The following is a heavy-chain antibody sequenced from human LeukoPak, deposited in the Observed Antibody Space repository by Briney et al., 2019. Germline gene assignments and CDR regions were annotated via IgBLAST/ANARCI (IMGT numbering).Heavy chain of an antibody. Sequence: PSETLSLTCTVSGGSISSGGYYWSWIRQHPGKGLEWIGYIYYSGSIYYNPSLKSRVTISVDTSKNQFSLKLSSVTAADTAVYYCARDKGDYLDYWGQGTLVTVSS. CDR3: ARDKGDYLDY. CDR2: IYYSGSI. CDR1: GGSISSGGYY. V-gene: IGHV4-31*03. J-gene: IGHJ4*02.